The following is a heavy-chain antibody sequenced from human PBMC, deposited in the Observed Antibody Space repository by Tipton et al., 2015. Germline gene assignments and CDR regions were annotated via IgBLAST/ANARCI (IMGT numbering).Heavy chain of an antibody. CDR1: AYSISTDYY. V-gene: IGHV4-38-2*01. CDR3: ACQDYDSLTRDYQTVDY. CDR2: ISHSGNT. D-gene: IGHD3-9*01. Sequence: GLVKPSETLSLTCAVSAYSISTDYYWVWIRQPPGKGLEWIGTISHSGNTFYNPSLKSRVTMSRDTSKNQFSLKLTSVTAADTAVYYCACQDYDSLTRDYQTVDYWGQGTLVTVSS. J-gene: IGHJ4*02.